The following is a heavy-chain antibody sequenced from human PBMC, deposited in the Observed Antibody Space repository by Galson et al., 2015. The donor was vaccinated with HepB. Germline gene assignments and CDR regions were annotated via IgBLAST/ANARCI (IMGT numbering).Heavy chain of an antibody. V-gene: IGHV3-30-3*01. CDR1: GFTFNNYA. Sequence: SLRLSCAASGFTFNNYAMNWIRQAPGKGLEWVAVISFDGSSESYADSVKGRFTISRDNSKNTLYLQMNNLRAEDTAVYYCANLRGGYTSGYSLPFDFWGQGTLVTVSS. CDR3: ANLRGGYTSGYSLPFDF. D-gene: IGHD5-12*01. CDR2: ISFDGSSE. J-gene: IGHJ4*02.